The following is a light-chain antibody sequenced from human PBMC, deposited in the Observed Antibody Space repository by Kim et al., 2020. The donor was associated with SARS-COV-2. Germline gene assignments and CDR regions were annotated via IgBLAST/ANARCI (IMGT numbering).Light chain of an antibody. Sequence: PGKTAIITDPRSKLGGKYVSWYQKKPGQSPVVVIYQGTQRPSGIPERFSGSNSGNTATLTIGGTQAMDEAVYYCQAWDSSTHNYVFGAGTKVTVL. CDR2: QGT. CDR3: QAWDSSTHNYV. CDR1: KLGGKY. J-gene: IGLJ1*01. V-gene: IGLV3-1*01.